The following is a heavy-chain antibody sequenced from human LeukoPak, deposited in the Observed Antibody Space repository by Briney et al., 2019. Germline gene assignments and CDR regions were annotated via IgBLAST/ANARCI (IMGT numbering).Heavy chain of an antibody. Sequence: GGSLRLSCAASGFTFRDYWMSWVRQAPGKGLEWVANTKQDGGEKNCVDSVKGRFTISRDNSKNTLYLQMNSLRAEDTAVYYCATYGGYVYWGQGTLVTVSS. CDR3: ATYGGYVY. D-gene: IGHD5-12*01. CDR2: TKQDGGEK. V-gene: IGHV3-7*01. J-gene: IGHJ4*02. CDR1: GFTFRDYW.